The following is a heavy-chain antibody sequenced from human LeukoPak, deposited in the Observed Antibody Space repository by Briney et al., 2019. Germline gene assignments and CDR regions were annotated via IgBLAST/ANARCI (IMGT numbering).Heavy chain of an antibody. Sequence: SETLSLTCTVSGGSISSYYWSWIRQPPGEGLEWVGYIYYTGSTNYNPSLKGRVTISVDTSKNQFSLKLSSVTAADTAVYYCATLTGYSSESWFDPWGQGILVTVSS. D-gene: IGHD3-9*01. CDR3: ATLTGYSSESWFDP. V-gene: IGHV4-59*01. CDR2: IYYTGST. CDR1: GGSISSYY. J-gene: IGHJ5*02.